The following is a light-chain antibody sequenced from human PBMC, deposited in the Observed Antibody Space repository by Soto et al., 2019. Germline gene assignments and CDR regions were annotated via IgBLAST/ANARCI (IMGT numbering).Light chain of an antibody. CDR1: QGISSY. Sequence: DIQMTQSPASLSASVVDRVTITCRVSQGISSYLNWYQQKPGKAPKLLIYKASTLKSGVPSRFSGSGSGTEFTLTISSLQPDDFATYYCQHYNSYSEAFGQGTKVDIK. CDR2: KAS. CDR3: QHYNSYSEA. V-gene: IGKV1-5*03. J-gene: IGKJ1*01.